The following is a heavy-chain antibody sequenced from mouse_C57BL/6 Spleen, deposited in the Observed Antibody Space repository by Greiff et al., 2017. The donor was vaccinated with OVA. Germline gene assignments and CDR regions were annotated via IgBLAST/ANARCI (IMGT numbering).Heavy chain of an antibody. CDR3: ASEITTVGGYFDY. D-gene: IGHD1-1*01. V-gene: IGHV1-72*01. Sequence: QVQLKQPGAELVKPGASVKLSCKASGYTFTSYWMHWVKQRPGRGLEWIGRIDPNSGGTKYNEKFKSKATLTVDKPSSTAYMQLSSLTSEDSAVYYCASEITTVGGYFDYWGQGTTLTVSS. CDR1: GYTFTSYW. CDR2: IDPNSGGT. J-gene: IGHJ2*01.